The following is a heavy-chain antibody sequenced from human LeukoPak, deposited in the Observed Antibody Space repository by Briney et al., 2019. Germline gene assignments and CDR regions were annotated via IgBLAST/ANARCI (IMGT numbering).Heavy chain of an antibody. D-gene: IGHD6-19*01. Sequence: ASVKVSCKVSGYTLTELSMHWVRQAPGKGLEWMGGFDPEDGETIYAQEFQGRVTMTEDTSTDTAYMELSSLRSEDTAVYYCATGRYSSGSYYFDYWGQGTPVTASS. CDR2: FDPEDGET. J-gene: IGHJ4*02. V-gene: IGHV1-24*01. CDR1: GYTLTELS. CDR3: ATGRYSSGSYYFDY.